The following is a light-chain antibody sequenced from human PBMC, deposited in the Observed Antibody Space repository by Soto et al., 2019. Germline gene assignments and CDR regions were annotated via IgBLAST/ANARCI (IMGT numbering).Light chain of an antibody. CDR2: GAS. CDR1: QSVSSN. CDR3: QQYNNWPLT. J-gene: IGKJ4*01. Sequence: EIVMTQSPATLSVSPGERATLSCRASQSVSSNLAWYQRKPGQAPRPLIYGASTRATGIPARFSGSGSGTEFTLTISSLQSEDFAVYYCQQYNNWPLTFGGGTKVDIK. V-gene: IGKV3-15*01.